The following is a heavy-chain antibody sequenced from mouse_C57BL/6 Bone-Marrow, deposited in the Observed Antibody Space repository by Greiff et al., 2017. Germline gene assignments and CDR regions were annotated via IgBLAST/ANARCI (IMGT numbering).Heavy chain of an antibody. V-gene: IGHV1-85*01. D-gene: IGHD1-1*01. J-gene: IGHJ1*03. CDR3: ERLELDGRSGDWYFDV. Sequence: VQLQQSGPELVKPGASVKLSCKASGYTFTSYDINWVKQRPGQGLEWIGWIYPRDGSTKYNAKFKGKATLTVDTSSSTAYMELHSLTSEDAAVYFCERLELDGRSGDWYFDVWGRGTTGTVSS. CDR2: IYPRDGST. CDR1: GYTFTSYD.